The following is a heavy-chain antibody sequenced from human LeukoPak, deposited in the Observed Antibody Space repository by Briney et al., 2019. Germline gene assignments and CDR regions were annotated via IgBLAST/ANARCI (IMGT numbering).Heavy chain of an antibody. CDR2: ISSSSSYI. CDR3: ARSFLTGITEVHFDY. V-gene: IGHV3-21*01. J-gene: IGHJ4*02. CDR1: GFTFSSYS. Sequence: PGGSLRLSCAASGFTFSSYSMNWVRQAPGKGLEWVSSISSSSSYIYYADSVKGRFTISRDNAKNSLYLQMNSLRAEDTAVYYCARSFLTGITEVHFDYWGQGTLVTVSS. D-gene: IGHD1-20*01.